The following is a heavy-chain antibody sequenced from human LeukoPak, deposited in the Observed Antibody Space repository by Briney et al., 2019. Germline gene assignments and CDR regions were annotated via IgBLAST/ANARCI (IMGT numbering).Heavy chain of an antibody. J-gene: IGHJ4*02. CDR1: GFSFTTYN. CDR2: INHSGST. D-gene: IGHD2/OR15-2a*01. V-gene: IGHV4-34*01. CDR3: ARGFNSPIV. Sequence: GSLRLSCAASGFSFTTYNMNWVRQPPGKGLEWIGEINHSGSTNYNPSLKSRVTISVDTSKNQFSLKLSSVTAADTAVYYCARGFNSPIVWGQGTLVTVSS.